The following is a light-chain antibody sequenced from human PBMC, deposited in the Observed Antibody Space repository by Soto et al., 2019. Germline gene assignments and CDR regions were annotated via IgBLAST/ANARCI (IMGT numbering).Light chain of an antibody. CDR2: DAS. CDR3: QQYNNWPRV. CDR1: QSINTF. V-gene: IGKV3D-15*01. J-gene: IGKJ1*01. Sequence: EVLLTQSPATLSVSPGESVTLSCRASQSINTFLAWYQQKPGQAPRLLIYDASSRAAGVPARFSGRGSGTDFTLTINSVEPEDFAVYYWQQYNNWPRVFGQGAKVEIK.